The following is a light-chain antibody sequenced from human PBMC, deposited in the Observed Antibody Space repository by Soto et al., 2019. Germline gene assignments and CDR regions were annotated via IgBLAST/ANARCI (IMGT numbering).Light chain of an antibody. J-gene: IGKJ1*01. CDR1: QSVRSN. CDR2: GAS. Sequence: EIVMTQSPATLSVSPGERATLSGRASQSVRSNLAWYQQKPGQAPRLLIYGASNRATGIPDRFSGSGSGTDFTLTISRLEPEDFAVYYCQQYGSSGTFGQGTKVDIK. CDR3: QQYGSSGT. V-gene: IGKV3-20*01.